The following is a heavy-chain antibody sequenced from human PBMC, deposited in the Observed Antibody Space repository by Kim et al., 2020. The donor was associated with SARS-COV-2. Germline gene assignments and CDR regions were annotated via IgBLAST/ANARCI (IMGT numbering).Heavy chain of an antibody. Sequence: GGSLRLSCAASGFTVSSNYMSWVRQAPGKGLEWVSVIYSGGSTYYADSVKGRFTISRDNSKNTLYLQMNSLRAEDTAVYYCARGRRYYGSGSQYYFDYWGQGTLVTVSS. CDR2: IYSGGST. D-gene: IGHD3-10*01. V-gene: IGHV3-53*01. CDR3: ARGRRYYGSGSQYYFDY. CDR1: GFTVSSNY. J-gene: IGHJ4*02.